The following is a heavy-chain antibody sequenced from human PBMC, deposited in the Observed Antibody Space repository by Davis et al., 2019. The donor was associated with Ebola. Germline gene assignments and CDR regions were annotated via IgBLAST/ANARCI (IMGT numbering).Heavy chain of an antibody. Sequence: AASVKVSCKASGYTFTSYAISWVRQAPGQGLEWMGGIIPIFGTANYAQKFQGRVTITADESTSTAYMELSSLRSEDTAVYYCARHGALRDYYYYYGMDVWGQGTTVTVSS. V-gene: IGHV1-69*13. CDR3: ARHGALRDYYYYYGMDV. CDR1: GYTFTSYA. J-gene: IGHJ6*02. CDR2: IIPIFGTA. D-gene: IGHD3-16*01.